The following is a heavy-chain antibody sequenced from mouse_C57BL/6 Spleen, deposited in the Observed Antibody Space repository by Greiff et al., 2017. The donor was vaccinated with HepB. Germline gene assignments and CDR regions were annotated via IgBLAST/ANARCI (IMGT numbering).Heavy chain of an antibody. CDR3: TRGVVQAY. CDR2: IDPETGGT. J-gene: IGHJ3*01. CDR1: GCTFTDYE. V-gene: IGHV1-15*01. Sequence: VQLQQSGAELVRPGASVTLSCKASGCTFTDYEMHWVKQTPVHGLEWIGAIDPETGGTAYNQKFKGKAILTADKSSSTAYMELRSLTSEDSAVYYCTRGVVQAYWGQGTLVTVSA. D-gene: IGHD1-1*02.